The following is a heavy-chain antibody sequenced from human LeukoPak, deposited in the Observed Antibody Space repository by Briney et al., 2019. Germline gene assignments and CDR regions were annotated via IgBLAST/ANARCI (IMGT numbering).Heavy chain of an antibody. CDR2: ISYDGSNK. CDR1: GFTFSSYA. CDR3: ATEGDIAAAGSFDY. Sequence: GGSLRLSCAASGFTFSSYAMHWVRQAPGKGLEWVAVISYDGSNKYYADSVKGRFTISRDNSKNTLYLQMNSLRAEDTAVYYCATEGDIAAAGSFDYWGQGTLVTVSS. D-gene: IGHD6-13*01. V-gene: IGHV3-30-3*01. J-gene: IGHJ4*02.